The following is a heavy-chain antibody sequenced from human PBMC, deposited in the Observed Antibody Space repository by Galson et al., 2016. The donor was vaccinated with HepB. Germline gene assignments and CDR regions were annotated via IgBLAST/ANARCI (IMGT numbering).Heavy chain of an antibody. CDR1: AFTFHNYA. Sequence: SLRLSCAVSAFTFHNYAMHWVRQAPGKGLEWVAFISYDGSNKYYSDSVKGRFAISRDNSRNTLSLQMNSRRAEDTAVYYCASGYYYDSSGYYSDFWGQGTLVTVSS. D-gene: IGHD3-22*01. V-gene: IGHV3-30-3*02. CDR3: ASGYYYDSSGYYSDF. J-gene: IGHJ4*02. CDR2: ISYDGSNK.